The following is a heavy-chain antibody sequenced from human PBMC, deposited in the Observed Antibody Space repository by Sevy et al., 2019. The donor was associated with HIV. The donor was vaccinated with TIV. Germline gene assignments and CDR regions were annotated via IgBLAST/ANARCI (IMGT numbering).Heavy chain of an antibody. CDR1: GFTFDDYA. D-gene: IGHD3-10*01. CDR3: AKESITMVRGVPERNMDV. V-gene: IGHV3-9*01. J-gene: IGHJ6*02. CDR2: ISWNSGSI. Sequence: GGSLRLSCAASGFTFDDYAMHWARQAPGKGLEWVSGISWNSGSIGYADSVKGRFTISRDNAKNSLYLQMNSLRAEDTALYYCAKESITMVRGVPERNMDVWGQGTTVTVSS.